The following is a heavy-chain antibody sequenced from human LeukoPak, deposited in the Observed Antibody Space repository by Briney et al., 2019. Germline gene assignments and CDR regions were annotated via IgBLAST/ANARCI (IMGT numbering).Heavy chain of an antibody. J-gene: IGHJ6*04. D-gene: IGHD3-10*02. Sequence: GGSLRLSCATSGSTFTTFWMHWVRQAPGKGLVWVSRINHDGSSTNYADSVKGRFTISRDNAKNSLYLQMNSLRAEDTAVYYRAELGITMIGGVWGKGTTVTISS. CDR1: GSTFTTFW. V-gene: IGHV3-74*01. CDR3: AELGITMIGGV. CDR2: INHDGSST.